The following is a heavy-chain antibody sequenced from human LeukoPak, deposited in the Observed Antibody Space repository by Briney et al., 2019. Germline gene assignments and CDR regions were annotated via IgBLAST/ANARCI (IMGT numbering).Heavy chain of an antibody. Sequence: PSETPSLTCAVSGGPISRGDNSWSWLRQPPGKGLEWIGYIYHSGTTYYNPSLKSRVTISLDRSKNQFSLKLTSVTAADTAVYYCARSPSDSSGYYLDYWGQGTLVTVSS. D-gene: IGHD3-22*01. CDR3: ARSPSDSSGYYLDY. V-gene: IGHV4-30-2*01. J-gene: IGHJ4*02. CDR1: GGPISRGDNS. CDR2: IYHSGTT.